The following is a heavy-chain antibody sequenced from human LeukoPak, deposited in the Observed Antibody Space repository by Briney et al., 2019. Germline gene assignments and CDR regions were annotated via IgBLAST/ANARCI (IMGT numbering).Heavy chain of an antibody. V-gene: IGHV3-48*04. J-gene: IGHJ6*03. CDR1: EFTFVRYA. D-gene: IGHD6-13*01. CDR3: VRDPSYGSSWYYYMDV. CDR2: ISSSSFKI. Sequence: GGSLRLSCAASEFTFVRYAMNWARQARGKGLEWVSYISSSSFKIGYADSVKGRFTISRDNSKNSLYLQMDSLRVEDTAVYYCVRDPSYGSSWYYYMDVWGKGTTVTVSS.